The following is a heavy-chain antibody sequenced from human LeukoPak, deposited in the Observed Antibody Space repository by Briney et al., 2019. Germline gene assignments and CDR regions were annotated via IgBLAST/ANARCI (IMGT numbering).Heavy chain of an antibody. D-gene: IGHD3-22*01. Sequence: ASVKVSCKASGYNFNDYYLFWLRQAPGQGLEWMGWINPRTGATKYAPSVQGRFTMTRDTSISTAYMELRRLTSDDTAVYYCARDEAYSSAWDLGIFHYWGQGTLVTVAS. V-gene: IGHV1-2*02. CDR3: ARDEAYSSAWDLGIFHY. CDR2: INPRTGAT. CDR1: GYNFNDYY. J-gene: IGHJ1*01.